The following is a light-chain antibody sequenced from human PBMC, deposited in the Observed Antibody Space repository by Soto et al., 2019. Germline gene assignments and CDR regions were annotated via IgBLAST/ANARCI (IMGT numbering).Light chain of an antibody. CDR2: DSS. V-gene: IGKV1-33*01. CDR1: QDIRDS. Sequence: QMTQSPSSLSASVGDTVTITCQASQDIRDSLNWYQHKPGRAPSLVIYDSSNLKTGVPPRFSGDGSETEFSFTISGLQPEDIGTYYCQQYDNLHPTFGQGTRVDIK. J-gene: IGKJ1*01. CDR3: QQYDNLHPT.